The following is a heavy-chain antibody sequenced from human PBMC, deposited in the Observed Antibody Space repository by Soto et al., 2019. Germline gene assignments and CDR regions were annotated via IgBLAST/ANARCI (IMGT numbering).Heavy chain of an antibody. Sequence: EVQLVESGGGLVQPGGSLRLSCAASGFTFSSYSMNWVRRAPGKGLEWVSYITSGSGAMNYADSVKGRFTVSRDNAKNSIFLQMNSMRAEDTAVYYCARAYSSSSGRDAFDVWGQGTMVTVSS. CDR1: GFTFSSYS. CDR2: ITSGSGAM. CDR3: ARAYSSSSGRDAFDV. V-gene: IGHV3-48*01. D-gene: IGHD6-6*01. J-gene: IGHJ3*01.